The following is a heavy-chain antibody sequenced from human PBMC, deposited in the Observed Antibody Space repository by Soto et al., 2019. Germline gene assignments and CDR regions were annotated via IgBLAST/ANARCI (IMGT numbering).Heavy chain of an antibody. D-gene: IGHD6-13*01. CDR3: ARAPLAAAGTFDY. CDR1: GFTFSSYA. J-gene: IGHJ4*02. CDR2: ISYDGSNK. Sequence: QVQLAESGGGVVQPGRSLRLSCAASGFTFSSYAMHWVRQAPGKGLEWVAVISYDGSNKYYADSVKGRFTISRDNSKNTLYLQMNSLRAVDTAVYYCARAPLAAAGTFDYWGQGTLVTVSS. V-gene: IGHV3-30-3*01.